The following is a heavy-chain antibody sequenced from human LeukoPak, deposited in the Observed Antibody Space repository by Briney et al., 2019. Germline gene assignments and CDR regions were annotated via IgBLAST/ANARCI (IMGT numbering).Heavy chain of an antibody. CDR1: GYTFTDYY. Sequence: GASVKVSCKASGYTFTDYYIQWVRQAPGEGLECVGWILPRSGDTYYAQRFHGRVAMTTDTSINTAYMELSRLKSDDTAVYFCARPPRDLVSAAPFPSWGQGTLVTVSS. J-gene: IGHJ1*01. CDR3: ARPPRDLVSAAPFPS. CDR2: ILPRSGDT. D-gene: IGHD2-2*01. V-gene: IGHV1-2*02.